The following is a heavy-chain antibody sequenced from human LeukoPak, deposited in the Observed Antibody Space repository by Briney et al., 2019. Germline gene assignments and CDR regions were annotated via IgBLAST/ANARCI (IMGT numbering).Heavy chain of an antibody. CDR3: ARVTLGVLRYFDWLWDLDY. CDR1: GYTFTSYG. Sequence: ASVKVSCKASGYTFTSYGISWVRQAPGQGLEWMGWISAYNGNTNYAQKLQGRVTMTTDTSTSTAYMELRSLRSDDTAVYYCARVTLGVLRYFDWLWDLDYWGQGTLVTVSS. V-gene: IGHV1-18*01. D-gene: IGHD3-9*01. CDR2: ISAYNGNT. J-gene: IGHJ4*02.